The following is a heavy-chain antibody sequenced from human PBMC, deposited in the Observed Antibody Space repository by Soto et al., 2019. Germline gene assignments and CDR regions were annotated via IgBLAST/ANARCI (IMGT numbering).Heavy chain of an antibody. J-gene: IGHJ6*02. V-gene: IGHV4-34*01. CDR3: ARVSADTAMVPSYYYGMDV. D-gene: IGHD5-18*01. Sequence: ETLSLTCAVYGGSFSGYYWSWIRQPPGKGLEWIGEINHSGSTNYNPSLKSRVTISVDTSKNQFSLKLSSVTAADTAVYYCARVSADTAMVPSYYYGMDVWGQGTTVTVSS. CDR1: GGSFSGYY. CDR2: INHSGST.